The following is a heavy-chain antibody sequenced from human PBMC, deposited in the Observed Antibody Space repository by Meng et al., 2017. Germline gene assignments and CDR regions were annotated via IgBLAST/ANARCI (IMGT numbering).Heavy chain of an antibody. D-gene: IGHD3-10*01. CDR1: GFTFSSYG. CDR3: AREGVGCFDY. CDR2: IWYDGSNK. V-gene: IGHV3-33*01. J-gene: IGHJ4*02. Sequence: GESLKISCVASGFTFSSYGMHWVRQAPGKGLEWVAVIWYDGSNKYYADSVKGRFTISRDNSKNTLYLQMNSLRAEDTAVYYCAREGVGCFDYWGQGTLVTVSS.